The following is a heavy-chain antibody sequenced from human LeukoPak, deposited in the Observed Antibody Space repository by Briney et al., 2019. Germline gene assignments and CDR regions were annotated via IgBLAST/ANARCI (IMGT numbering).Heavy chain of an antibody. D-gene: IGHD6-13*01. Sequence: PGGSLRLSCVASAFTFRTYWMSWVRQAPGKGLEWVAMIKPDGTEQYYVDSVKGLFTISRDNAKNSLYLQMNSLRAEDTAVYYCARTLVAAPGSKGGPWGQGTLVTVSS. V-gene: IGHV3-7*05. CDR3: ARTLVAAPGSKGGP. CDR2: IKPDGTEQ. CDR1: AFTFRTYW. J-gene: IGHJ5*02.